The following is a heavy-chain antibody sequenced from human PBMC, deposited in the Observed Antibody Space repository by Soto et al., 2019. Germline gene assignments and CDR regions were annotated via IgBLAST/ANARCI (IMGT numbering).Heavy chain of an antibody. CDR1: GYTFTGYY. D-gene: IGHD3-10*01. CDR3: ARGGSGSYYNVFGYYYGMDV. Sequence: ASVKVSCKASGYTFTGYYMHWVRQAPGQGLEWMGWINPNSGGTNYAQKFQGWVTMTRDTSISTAYMELSRLRFDDTAVYYCARGGSGSYYNVFGYYYGMDVWGQGTTVTVSS. CDR2: INPNSGGT. V-gene: IGHV1-2*04. J-gene: IGHJ6*02.